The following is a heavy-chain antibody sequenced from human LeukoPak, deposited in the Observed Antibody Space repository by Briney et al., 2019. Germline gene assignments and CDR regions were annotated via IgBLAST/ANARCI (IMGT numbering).Heavy chain of an antibody. CDR3: ARDTYYYDSSGSLFDY. D-gene: IGHD3-22*01. V-gene: IGHV1-46*02. CDR1: GYTFNNYA. CDR2: INPSGGST. J-gene: IGHJ4*02. Sequence: GASVKVSCKASGYTFNNYAMNWVRQAPGQGLEWMGIINPSGGSTSYAQKFQGRVTMTRDTSTSTVYMELSSLRSEDTAVYYCARDTYYYDSSGSLFDYWGQGTLVTVSS.